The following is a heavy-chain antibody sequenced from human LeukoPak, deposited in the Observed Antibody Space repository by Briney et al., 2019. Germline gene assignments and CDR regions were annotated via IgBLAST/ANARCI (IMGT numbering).Heavy chain of an antibody. D-gene: IGHD3-22*01. CDR2: ISYDGSNK. V-gene: IGHV3-30-3*01. J-gene: IGHJ4*02. CDR1: GFTFSSYA. CDR3: AREDSSGYYYVGY. Sequence: PGRSLRLSCAASGFTFSSYAMHWVRQAPGKGLEWVAVISYDGSNKYYADSVKGRFTISRDNAKNSLYLQMNSLRAEDTAVYYCAREDSSGYYYVGYWGQGTLVTVSS.